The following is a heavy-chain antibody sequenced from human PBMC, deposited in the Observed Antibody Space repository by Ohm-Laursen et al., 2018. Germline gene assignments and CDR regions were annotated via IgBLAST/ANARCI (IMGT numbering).Heavy chain of an antibody. CDR1: GFTISSYS. J-gene: IGHJ4*02. V-gene: IGHV3-21*01. D-gene: IGHD6-13*01. CDR2: ISSLGRYI. CDR3: ASGLYSNSWFIEEDY. Sequence: SLRLSCTAPGFTISSYSMNWVRQAPGKGLEWVSSISSLGRYIYYADSVKGRFTISRDTVKNALYLQMNSLRAEDTAVYYCASGLYSNSWFIEEDYWGQGTLVTVSS.